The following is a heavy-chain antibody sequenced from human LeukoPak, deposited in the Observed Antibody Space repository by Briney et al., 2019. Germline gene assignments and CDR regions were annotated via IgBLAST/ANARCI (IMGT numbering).Heavy chain of an antibody. CDR3: ARIRPYSSSSLGYYMDV. CDR2: IDWDDDK. V-gene: IGHV2-70*04. CDR1: GFSLSTSGMR. D-gene: IGHD6-6*01. Sequence: SGPTLVNSTQTLTLTCTFSGFSLSTSGMRVSWIRQPPGKALEWLARIDWDDDKFYSTSLKTRLTISKDTSKNQVVLTMTNMDPVDTATYYCARIRPYSSSSLGYYMDVWGKGTTVTVSS. J-gene: IGHJ6*03.